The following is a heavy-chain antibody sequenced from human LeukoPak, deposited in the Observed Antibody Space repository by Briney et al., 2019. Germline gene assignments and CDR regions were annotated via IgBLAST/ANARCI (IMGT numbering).Heavy chain of an antibody. CDR2: INHSGST. D-gene: IGHD3-3*01. Sequence: PEALSLTCAVYGGSFSGYYWSWIRQPPGKGLEWIGEINHSGSTNYNPSLKSRVTISVDTSKNQFSLKLSSVTAADTAVYYCARSALFDFWSGYYSEETNWFDPWGQGTLVTVSS. V-gene: IGHV4-34*01. CDR3: ARSALFDFWSGYYSEETNWFDP. J-gene: IGHJ5*02. CDR1: GGSFSGYY.